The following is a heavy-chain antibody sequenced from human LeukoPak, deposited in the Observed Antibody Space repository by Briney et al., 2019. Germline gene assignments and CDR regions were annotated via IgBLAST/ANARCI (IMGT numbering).Heavy chain of an antibody. Sequence: PGGSLRLSCAASGITFSIYGIHWVRQAPGKGLEWVAVISYDGSNKYYADSVKGRFTISRDNSKNTLYLQMSNLRAEDTAVYHCASDSSPDYWGQGTLVTVSS. J-gene: IGHJ4*02. CDR3: ASDSSPDY. CDR1: GITFSIYG. V-gene: IGHV3-30*03. CDR2: ISYDGSNK. D-gene: IGHD2-2*01.